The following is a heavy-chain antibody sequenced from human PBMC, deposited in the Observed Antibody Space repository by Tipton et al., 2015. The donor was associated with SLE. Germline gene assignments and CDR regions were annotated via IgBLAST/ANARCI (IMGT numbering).Heavy chain of an antibody. CDR3: ARDGPYDTSGYHFDY. V-gene: IGHV3-33*01. Sequence: SLRLSCVASGFTFSSNGMHWVRQAPGKGLEWVAVIWSDGSNAFYADSVRGRFTFSRDNSKNTMYLQMNSLRAEDTAVYYCARDGPYDTSGYHFDYWGQGTLVTVSS. CDR1: GFTFSSNG. CDR2: IWSDGSNA. D-gene: IGHD3-22*01. J-gene: IGHJ4*02.